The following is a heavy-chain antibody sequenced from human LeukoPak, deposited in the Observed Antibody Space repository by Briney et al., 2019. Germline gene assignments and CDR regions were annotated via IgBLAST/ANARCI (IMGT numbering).Heavy chain of an antibody. CDR3: ARDSVGDLLDY. CDR1: GFPFSSYE. CDR2: IDSSGITI. J-gene: IGHJ4*02. D-gene: IGHD4-17*01. Sequence: QPGGSLRLSCAGSGFPFSSYEMNWLRQAPGKGLEWVSHIDSSGITIYYGDSVKCRFTISRDNAKNSIYLQMDSLRVEDTAIYYCARDSVGDLLDYWGQGTPVTVSS. V-gene: IGHV3-48*03.